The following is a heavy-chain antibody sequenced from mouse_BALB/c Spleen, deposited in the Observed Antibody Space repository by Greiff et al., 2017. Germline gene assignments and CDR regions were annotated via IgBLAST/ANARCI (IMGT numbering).Heavy chain of an antibody. CDR1: GFTFPDYY. CDR2: IRNKANGYTT. J-gene: IGHJ3*01. CDR3: ARDRGDYDAWFAY. V-gene: IGHV7-3*02. Sequence: EVKLMESGGGLVQPGGSLRLSCATSGFTFPDYYMSWVRQPLGKALEWLGFIRNKANGYTTEYSASVKGRFTISRDNSQSILYLQMNTLRAEDSATYYCARDRGDYDAWFAYWGQGTLVTVSA. D-gene: IGHD2-4*01.